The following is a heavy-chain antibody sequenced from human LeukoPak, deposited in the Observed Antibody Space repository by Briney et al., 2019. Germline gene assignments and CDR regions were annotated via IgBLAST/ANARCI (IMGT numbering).Heavy chain of an antibody. J-gene: IGHJ3*02. Sequence: ASVKVSCKASGYTFTGYYMHWVRQAPGQGLEWMGWINPNSGGTNYAQKFQGRVTMTRDTSISTAYMELSRLRSDDTAVYYCAGEGRDSSRGNAFDIWGQGTMVTVSS. CDR2: INPNSGGT. V-gene: IGHV1-2*02. D-gene: IGHD3-22*01. CDR1: GYTFTGYY. CDR3: AGEGRDSSRGNAFDI.